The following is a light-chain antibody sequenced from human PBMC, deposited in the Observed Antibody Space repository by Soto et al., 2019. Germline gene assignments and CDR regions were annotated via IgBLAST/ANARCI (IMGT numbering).Light chain of an antibody. J-gene: IGLJ1*01. V-gene: IGLV2-8*01. Sequence: QSALTQPPSASGSPGQSVTISCTGTRSDVGGYNYVSWYQQHPGKAPKLMFFEVSQRPSGVPDRFSGSKSGNTASLTASALQAEDEDDYYCSSYAGSNNYVFGTGTKLTV. CDR3: SSYAGSNNYV. CDR2: EVS. CDR1: RSDVGGYNY.